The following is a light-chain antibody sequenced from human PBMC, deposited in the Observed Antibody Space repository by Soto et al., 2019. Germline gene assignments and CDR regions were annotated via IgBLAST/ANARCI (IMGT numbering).Light chain of an antibody. V-gene: IGLV1-47*01. CDR3: AVWEDTVSGPHVI. CDR1: NSNIGRNY. J-gene: IGLJ2*01. CDR2: RDD. Sequence: SVLTQPPSASGTPGQRVTISCSGSNSNIGRNYVYWYQQFPGTAPKLLIYRDDKRPSGVPDRFSGSKSGASASLAISGLRSEDEADYYCAVWEDTVSGPHVIFGGGTKVTVL.